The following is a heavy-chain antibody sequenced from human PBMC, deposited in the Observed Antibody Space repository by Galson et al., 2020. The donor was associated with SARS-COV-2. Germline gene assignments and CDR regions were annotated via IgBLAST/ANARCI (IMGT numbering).Heavy chain of an antibody. Sequence: GGSLRLSCAASGFTFSTYAMHWVRQAPGKGLEWVSTIGNDGFLTYYPDSVKGRFTISRDSSRQTLYLLMDSVRAEDTATYYCAVFIAGLPHWGQGTLVTVSS. CDR3: AVFIAGLPH. CDR2: IGNDGFLT. CDR1: GFTFSTYA. D-gene: IGHD2-15*01. V-gene: IGHV3-23*01. J-gene: IGHJ4*02.